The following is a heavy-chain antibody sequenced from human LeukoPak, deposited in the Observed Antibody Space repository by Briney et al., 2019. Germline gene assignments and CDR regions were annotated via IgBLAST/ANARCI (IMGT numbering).Heavy chain of an antibody. V-gene: IGHV3-48*01. Sequence: GGSLRLSCAASGFTFSSYSMNWVRQAPGKGLEWVSYISSSSSTIYYADSVKGRFTISRDNAKNSLYLQMNSLRAEDTAVYYCGSSSSPVDYYFDYWGQGTLVTVSS. D-gene: IGHD6-6*01. CDR1: GFTFSSYS. CDR2: ISSSSSTI. J-gene: IGHJ4*02. CDR3: GSSSSPVDYYFDY.